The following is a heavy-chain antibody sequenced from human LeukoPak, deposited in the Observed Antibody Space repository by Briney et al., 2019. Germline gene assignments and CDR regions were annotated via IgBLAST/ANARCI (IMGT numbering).Heavy chain of an antibody. CDR2: ISIFNDET. D-gene: IGHD6-13*01. V-gene: IGHV1-18*01. CDR1: GYTFTSYG. CDR3: ATSHGQQHLIYYFDS. J-gene: IGHJ4*02. Sequence: GASVKVSCKASGYTFTSYGISWVRQAPGQGLEWVGWISIFNDETNYAQRLQGRVTMTTDTTASTAYMELRSLRSDDTAVYYCATSHGQQHLIYYFDSWGRGTPVTVSS.